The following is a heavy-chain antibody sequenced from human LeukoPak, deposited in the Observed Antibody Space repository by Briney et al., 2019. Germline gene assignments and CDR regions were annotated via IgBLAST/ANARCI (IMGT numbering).Heavy chain of an antibody. V-gene: IGHV4-38-2*01. Sequence: PSETLSFTCAVSGYSMASGYYWGWSRQPPGKGLELIESIYHSGSASYNPSLRSRVTISLDTSKNDFSLKLSSVTAADTAVYYCARLPHCDGARCHGGGYYFDYWGQGILVTVSS. CDR3: ARLPHCDGARCHGGGYYFDY. CDR2: IYHSGSA. J-gene: IGHJ4*02. CDR1: GYSMASGYY. D-gene: IGHD2-21*01.